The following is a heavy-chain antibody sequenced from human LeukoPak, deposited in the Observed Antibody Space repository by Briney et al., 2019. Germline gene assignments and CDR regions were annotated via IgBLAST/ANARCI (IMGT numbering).Heavy chain of an antibody. CDR3: ARGSDSSGYSEYFQH. J-gene: IGHJ1*01. Sequence: PSETLSLTFTVSGGSISSGSYYWSWIRQPAGKGLEWIGRIYTSGSTNYNPSLKSRVTISVDTSKNQFSLKLSSVTAADTAVYYCARGSDSSGYSEYFQHWARAPWSPSPQ. V-gene: IGHV4-61*02. D-gene: IGHD3-22*01. CDR2: IYTSGST. CDR1: GGSISSGSYY.